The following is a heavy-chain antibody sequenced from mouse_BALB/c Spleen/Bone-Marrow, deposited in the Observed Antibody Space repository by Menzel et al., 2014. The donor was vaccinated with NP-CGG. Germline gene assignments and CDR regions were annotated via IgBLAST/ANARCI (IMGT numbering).Heavy chain of an antibody. CDR2: INSNGGST. J-gene: IGHJ2*01. Sequence: EVMLVESGGGLVQPGGSLKLSCAASGFTFSSYGMSWVRPTPDKRLELVATINSNGGSTYYPDSVKGRFTISRDNAKNTLNLQMSSLKSEDTAMYYCARDYYGSSDYWGQGTTLTVSS. CDR1: GFTFSSYG. D-gene: IGHD1-1*01. V-gene: IGHV5-6-3*01. CDR3: ARDYYGSSDY.